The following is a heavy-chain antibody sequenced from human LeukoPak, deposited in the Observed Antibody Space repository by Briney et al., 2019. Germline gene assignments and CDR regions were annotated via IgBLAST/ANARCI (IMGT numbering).Heavy chain of an antibody. Sequence: SQTLSLTCAISGDSVSGNSAAWNWIRQSPSRGLEWLGRTYYRTNWSNDYAVSVRSRITINPDTSKNQFSLKLSSVTAADTAVYYCARLPRYSSSWYVSHRWFDPWGQGTLVTVSS. J-gene: IGHJ5*02. CDR2: TYYRTNWSN. CDR1: GDSVSGNSAA. D-gene: IGHD6-13*01. CDR3: ARLPRYSSSWYVSHRWFDP. V-gene: IGHV6-1*01.